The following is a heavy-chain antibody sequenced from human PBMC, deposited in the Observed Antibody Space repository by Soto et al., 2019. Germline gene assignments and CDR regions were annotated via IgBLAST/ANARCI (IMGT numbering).Heavy chain of an antibody. V-gene: IGHV3-15*01. CDR1: GFTFSNAW. Sequence: KQSQTLSLTCAASGFTFSNAWMSWVRQAPGKGLEWVGRIKSKTDGGTTDYAAPVKGRFTISRDDSKNTLYLQMNSLKTEDTAVYYCTTAFYGSGSKIDYWGQGTLVTVSS. CDR3: TTAFYGSGSKIDY. CDR2: IKSKTDGGTT. D-gene: IGHD3-10*01. J-gene: IGHJ4*02.